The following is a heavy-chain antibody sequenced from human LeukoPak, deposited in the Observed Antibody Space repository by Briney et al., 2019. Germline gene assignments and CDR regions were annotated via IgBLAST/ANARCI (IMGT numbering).Heavy chain of an antibody. CDR1: GFTFSNAW. Sequence: GGSLRLSCAASGFTFSNAWMSWVRQAPGKGLEWVSGISWNSDSIVYADSVKGRFTISRDNAKNSLYLQMNSLRSEDMALYYCVKDKTDFWSGYFDYWGQGTLVTVSS. CDR2: ISWNSDSI. D-gene: IGHD3-3*01. V-gene: IGHV3-9*03. CDR3: VKDKTDFWSGYFDY. J-gene: IGHJ4*02.